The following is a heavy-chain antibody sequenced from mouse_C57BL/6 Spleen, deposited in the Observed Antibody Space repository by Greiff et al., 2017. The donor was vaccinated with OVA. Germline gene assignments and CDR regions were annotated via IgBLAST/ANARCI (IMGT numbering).Heavy chain of an antibody. Sequence: EVQLVESGGGLVQPGGSLSLSCAASGFTFTDYYMSWVRQPPGKALEWLGFIRNKANGYTTEYSASVKGRFTISRDNSQSILYLQMNALRAEDSATYYCARSDDYGRGFAYWGQGTLVTVSA. CDR3: ARSDDYGRGFAY. J-gene: IGHJ3*01. D-gene: IGHD2-4*01. CDR1: GFTFTDYY. V-gene: IGHV7-3*01. CDR2: IRNKANGYTT.